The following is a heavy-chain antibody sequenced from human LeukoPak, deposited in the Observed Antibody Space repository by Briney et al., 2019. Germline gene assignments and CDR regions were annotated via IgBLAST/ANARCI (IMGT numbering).Heavy chain of an antibody. J-gene: IGHJ5*02. CDR1: GDSVSTSH. D-gene: IGHD1-26*01. CDR2: IYYSGST. V-gene: IGHV4-59*05. Sequence: SETLSLTCSVSGDSVSTSHWSWIRQPPGKGLEWIGRIYYSGSTYYNPSLKSRVTISVDTSKNQFSVKLSSVTAADTAVYYCARHKVGATTGNWFDPWGQGTLVTVSS. CDR3: ARHKVGATTGNWFDP.